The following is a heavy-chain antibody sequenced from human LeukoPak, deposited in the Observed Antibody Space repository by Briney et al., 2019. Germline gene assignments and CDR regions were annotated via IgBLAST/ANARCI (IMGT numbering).Heavy chain of an antibody. Sequence: GGSLRLSCAASGFTFSSYSMNWVRQAPGKGLEWVSSISSSSSYIYYADSVKGRFTISRDNAKNSLYLQMNSLRAEDTAVYYCAQIHNTAMVNTPYLWGQGTLVTVSS. D-gene: IGHD5-18*01. CDR1: GFTFSSYS. CDR2: ISSSSSYI. J-gene: IGHJ4*02. V-gene: IGHV3-21*01. CDR3: AQIHNTAMVNTPYL.